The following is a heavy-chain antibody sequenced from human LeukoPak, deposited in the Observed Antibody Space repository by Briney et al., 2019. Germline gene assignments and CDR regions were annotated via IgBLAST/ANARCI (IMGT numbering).Heavy chain of an antibody. V-gene: IGHV3-23*01. J-gene: IGHJ4*02. Sequence: GGSLRLSCAASGFTFSSYAKSWVRQAPGKGLEWVSGISGSGGSTYYADSVKGRFTISRDNSKNTLYLQMNSLRAEDTAVYYCAKQERDHPVVRSYCDYWGQGTLVTVSS. D-gene: IGHD6-6*01. CDR2: ISGSGGST. CDR3: AKQERDHPVVRSYCDY. CDR1: GFTFSSYA.